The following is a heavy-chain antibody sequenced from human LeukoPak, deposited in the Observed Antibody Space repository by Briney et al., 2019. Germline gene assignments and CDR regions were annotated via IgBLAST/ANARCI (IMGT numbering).Heavy chain of an antibody. J-gene: IGHJ5*02. V-gene: IGHV1-8*01. Sequence: ASVKVSCKASGYTFTSYDINWVRQATGQGLEWMGWMNPNSGNTGYAQKFQGRVTMTRNTSISTAYMELSSLRSEDTAVYYSARAQLLGRYWFDPWGQGTLVTVSS. CDR1: GYTFTSYD. CDR3: ARAQLLGRYWFDP. D-gene: IGHD2-2*01. CDR2: MNPNSGNT.